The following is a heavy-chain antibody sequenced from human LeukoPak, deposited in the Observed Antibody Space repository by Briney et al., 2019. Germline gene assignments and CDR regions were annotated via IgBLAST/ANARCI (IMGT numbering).Heavy chain of an antibody. CDR1: GYTFTRNW. CDR3: ARRTGQGRFDY. J-gene: IGHJ4*02. CDR2: IYPGDSDT. Sequence: GESLKISCKGSGYTFTRNWIAWVRQMPGKGLEWMGIIYPGDSDTRYSPSFQGQVTISADKSISTAYLQWSSLKASDTAMYYCARRTGQGRFDYWGQGTLVTVSS. D-gene: IGHD4-17*01. V-gene: IGHV5-51*01.